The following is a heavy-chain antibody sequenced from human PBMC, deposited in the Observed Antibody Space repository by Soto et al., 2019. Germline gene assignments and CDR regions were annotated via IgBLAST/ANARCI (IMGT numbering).Heavy chain of an antibody. CDR1: GGTFSSYA. Sequence: QVQLVQSGAEVKKPGFSVTVSCKASGGTFSSYAITWVRQAPGQGLEWMGGIIPISTTTDYAQKFQGRVTITADKSTSTAFLELSRLTSEDTAVYYCARVAGYYYAMDVWGQGTTVTVSS. D-gene: IGHD6-19*01. V-gene: IGHV1-69*06. CDR2: IIPISTTT. J-gene: IGHJ6*02. CDR3: ARVAGYYYAMDV.